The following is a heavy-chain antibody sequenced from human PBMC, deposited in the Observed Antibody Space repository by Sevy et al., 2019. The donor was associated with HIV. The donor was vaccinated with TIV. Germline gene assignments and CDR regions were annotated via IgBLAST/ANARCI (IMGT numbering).Heavy chain of an antibody. D-gene: IGHD3-22*01. J-gene: IGHJ3*02. CDR2: ISGSGGST. V-gene: IGHV3-23*01. CDR3: AKDDSLFYYYSSGYYWGGAFDI. Sequence: GGSLRLSCAASGFTFSSYAMSWVRQAPGKGLEWVSAISGSGGSTYYADSVKGRFTISRDNSKNTLYLQMNSLRAEDTAVYYCAKDDSLFYYYSSGYYWGGAFDIWGQGTMVTVSS. CDR1: GFTFSSYA.